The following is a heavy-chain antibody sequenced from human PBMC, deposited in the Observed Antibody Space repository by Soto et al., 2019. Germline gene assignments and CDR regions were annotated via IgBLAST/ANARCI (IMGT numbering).Heavy chain of an antibody. D-gene: IGHD3-10*01. J-gene: IGHJ4*02. CDR2: ISPMFGAA. CDR1: GGTFNTYA. V-gene: IGHV1-69*19. Sequence: QVQLVQSGAEMKKPGSSVKVSCQSSGGTFNTYAMNWVRQAPGQGPEWMGDISPMFGAANYAPKFQGRVTITADESTRTSYMQLSSLPSEDTALYFCAREVQVHAPAFVYWGQGTLVTVSS. CDR3: AREVQVHAPAFVY.